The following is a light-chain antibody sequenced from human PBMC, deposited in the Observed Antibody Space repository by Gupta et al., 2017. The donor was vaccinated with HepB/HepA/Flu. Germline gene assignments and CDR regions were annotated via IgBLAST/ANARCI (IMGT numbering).Light chain of an antibody. Sequence: SYALTQPLSVSVAPGQTATITCGGDNIGRKNVHWYQHRPGQAPVLVIYRDDNRPAGIPERFSGSNSGSTATLTISRAQAGDEDDYYCQVWDSNNVKFGGGTKLTVL. CDR1: NIGRKN. CDR3: QVWDSNNVK. CDR2: RDD. V-gene: IGLV3-9*01. J-gene: IGLJ2*01.